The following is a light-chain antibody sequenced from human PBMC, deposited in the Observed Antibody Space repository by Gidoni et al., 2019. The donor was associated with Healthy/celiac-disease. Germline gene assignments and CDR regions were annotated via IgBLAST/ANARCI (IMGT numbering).Light chain of an antibody. CDR3: MQALQPCS. V-gene: IGKV2-28*01. Sequence: DIVMTQSPLSLPVTPGEPASISCRSSQSLLHSNGYNYLDWYLQKPGQSPQLLIYLGSNRASGVPDRFSGSGSGTDFTLKISRVEAEDVGVYYCMQALQPCSFXQGTKLEIK. CDR1: QSLLHSNGYNY. CDR2: LGS. J-gene: IGKJ2*04.